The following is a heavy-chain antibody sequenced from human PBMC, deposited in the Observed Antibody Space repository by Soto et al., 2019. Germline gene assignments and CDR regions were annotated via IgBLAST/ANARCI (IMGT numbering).Heavy chain of an antibody. Sequence: QVQLVQSGAEVKKPGSSVKVSCKASGGTFSSYAISWVRQAPGQGLEWMGGIIPIFGTANYAQKFQGRVTSTADESTSTAYVERSSLRSEDTAVYYCAREVGARLRSPSMDVWGQGTTVTVSS. V-gene: IGHV1-69*12. CDR1: GGTFSSYA. J-gene: IGHJ6*02. D-gene: IGHD3-3*01. CDR3: AREVGARLRSPSMDV. CDR2: IIPIFGTA.